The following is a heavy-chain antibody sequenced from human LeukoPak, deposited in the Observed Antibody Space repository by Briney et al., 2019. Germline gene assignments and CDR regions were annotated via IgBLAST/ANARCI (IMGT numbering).Heavy chain of an antibody. CDR3: AREPTVGTPPA. Sequence: GGSLRLSCAASGFTFSIYSINWVRQAPGKGLEWVSSISSSSSYIYYADSEKGRFTISRDNAKNSLYLHMDSLRAEDTAVYFCAREPTVGTPPAWGQGTLVTVSS. D-gene: IGHD1-26*01. V-gene: IGHV3-21*01. CDR2: ISSSSSYI. CDR1: GFTFSIYS. J-gene: IGHJ4*02.